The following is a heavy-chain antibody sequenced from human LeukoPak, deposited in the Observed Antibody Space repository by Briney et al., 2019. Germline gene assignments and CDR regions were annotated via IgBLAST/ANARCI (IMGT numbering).Heavy chain of an antibody. J-gene: IGHJ6*02. D-gene: IGHD3-9*01. Sequence: ASVKVSCKVSGYTLTELSMHWARQAPGKGLEWMGGFDPEDGETIYAQKFQGRVTMTEDTSTDTAYMELSSLRSEDTAVFYCATATPDYDILTGRSYGMDVWGQGTTVTVSS. CDR3: ATATPDYDILTGRSYGMDV. CDR2: FDPEDGET. CDR1: GYTLTELS. V-gene: IGHV1-24*01.